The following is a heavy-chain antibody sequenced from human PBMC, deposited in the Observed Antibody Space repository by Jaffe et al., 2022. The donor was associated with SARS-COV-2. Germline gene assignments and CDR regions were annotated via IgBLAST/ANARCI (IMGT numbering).Heavy chain of an antibody. CDR3: ASKTYTV. Sequence: QLRLQESGPGLVKPSETLSLICTVSGGSISGSSYYWGWIRQPPGKGLEWIGSIYYSGTTYYNPSLKSRVTVSVDTSKNQFSLRLSSVTAADTAVYYCASKTYTVWGQGTLVTVSS. CDR1: GGSISGSSYY. CDR2: IYYSGTT. D-gene: IGHD4-17*01. J-gene: IGHJ4*02. V-gene: IGHV4-39*01.